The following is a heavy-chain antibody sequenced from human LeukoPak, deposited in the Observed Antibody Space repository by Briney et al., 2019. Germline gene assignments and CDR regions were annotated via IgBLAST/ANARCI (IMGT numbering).Heavy chain of an antibody. Sequence: KPSETLSLTCAVYGGSFSGYYWSWIRQPPGKGLEWIGEINHSGSTNYNPSLKSRVTISVDTSKNQFSLKLSSVTAADTAVYYCARGSAPRDYVWGSYRYISYFDYWGQGTLVTVSS. CDR1: GGSFSGYY. D-gene: IGHD3-16*02. J-gene: IGHJ4*02. CDR3: ARGSAPRDYVWGSYRYISYFDY. CDR2: INHSGST. V-gene: IGHV4-34*01.